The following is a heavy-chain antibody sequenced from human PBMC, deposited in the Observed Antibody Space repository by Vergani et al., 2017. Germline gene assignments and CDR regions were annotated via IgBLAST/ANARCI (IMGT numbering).Heavy chain of an antibody. CDR1: GYTFTGYY. CDR2: INPNSGGT. J-gene: IGHJ4*02. CDR3: ASSVQLPLWYFDY. V-gene: IGHV1-2*02. Sequence: QVQLVQSGAEVKKPGASVKVSCKASGYTFTGYYMHWVRQAPGQGLEWMGWINPNSGGTTYAQKFQGRVTMTRDTSISTAYMELSRLRSDDTAVYYCASSVQLPLWYFDYWGQGTLVTVSS. D-gene: IGHD1-1*01.